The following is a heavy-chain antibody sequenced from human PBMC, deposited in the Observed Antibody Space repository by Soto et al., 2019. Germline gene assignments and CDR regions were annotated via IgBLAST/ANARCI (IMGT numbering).Heavy chain of an antibody. CDR3: ARDQLYYNDISGRPLNAFDV. Sequence: PGGSLRLSCAASGFTFRNYGMNWVRQAPGKGLEWVSYIGIGSSTKYYADSVKGRFTISRDNAKNSLYLQMNSLRAEDTAVYYCARDQLYYNDISGRPLNAFDVWGQGTXXS. J-gene: IGHJ3*01. D-gene: IGHD3-22*01. V-gene: IGHV3-48*01. CDR2: IGIGSSTK. CDR1: GFTFRNYG.